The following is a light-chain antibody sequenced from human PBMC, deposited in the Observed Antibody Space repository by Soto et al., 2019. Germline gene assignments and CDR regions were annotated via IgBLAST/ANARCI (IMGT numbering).Light chain of an antibody. J-gene: IGLJ3*02. CDR2: EDD. V-gene: IGLV6-57*03. CDR3: QSYDMNTRV. Sequence: NFMLTQPPSVSESPGKTVTISCTRSSGSIALNYVQWYQQRPGSAPTTVIYEDDQRPSGVPARFSGSIDRSFIAASLTISGLKTDDEADYYCQSYDMNTRVFGGGTKLTVL. CDR1: SGSIALNY.